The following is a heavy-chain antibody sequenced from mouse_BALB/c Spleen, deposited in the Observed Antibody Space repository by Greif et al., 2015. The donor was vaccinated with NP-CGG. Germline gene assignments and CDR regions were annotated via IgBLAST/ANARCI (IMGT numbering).Heavy chain of an antibody. CDR3: ASGIITTVVGAGYYAMDY. CDR2: IWAGGST. Sequence: VKLAESGPGLVAPSQSLSITCTVSGFSLTSYGVHWVRQPPGKGLEWLGVIWAGGSTNYNSALMSRLSISKDNSKSQVFLKMNSLQTDDTAMYYCASGIITTVVGAGYYAMDYWGQGTSVTVSS. V-gene: IGHV2-9*02. CDR1: GFSLTSYG. D-gene: IGHD1-1*01. J-gene: IGHJ4*01.